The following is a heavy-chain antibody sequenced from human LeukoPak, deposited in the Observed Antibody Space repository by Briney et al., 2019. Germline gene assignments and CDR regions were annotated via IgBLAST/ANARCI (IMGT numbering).Heavy chain of an antibody. J-gene: IGHJ4*02. CDR2: IKQDGSEK. CDR1: GFSLSNYW. D-gene: IGHD6-25*01. Sequence: GGSLRLSCAASGFSLSNYWMNWVRQAPGRGLEWVANIKQDGSEKNYVASVKGRFSISSDNAKNSLILQMNSLRDEDTAVYYCARGVSAPFDSWGQGTLVSVPS. V-gene: IGHV3-7*01. CDR3: ARGVSAPFDS.